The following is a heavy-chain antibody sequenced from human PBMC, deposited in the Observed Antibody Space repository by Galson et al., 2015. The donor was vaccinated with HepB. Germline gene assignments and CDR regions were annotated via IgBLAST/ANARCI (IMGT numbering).Heavy chain of an antibody. CDR3: ATHSRVHNPFDY. CDR1: GFTSTSYA. CDR2: VTGGGGGT. V-gene: IGHV3-23*01. Sequence: SLRLSCAASGFTSTSYAMSWVRQAPGKGLEWVSAVTGGGGGTYYTDSVKGRFTISRDNSKNTLYLQINSLRAEDTAVYYCATHSRVHNPFDYWGQGTLVTVSS. J-gene: IGHJ4*02. D-gene: IGHD1-1*01.